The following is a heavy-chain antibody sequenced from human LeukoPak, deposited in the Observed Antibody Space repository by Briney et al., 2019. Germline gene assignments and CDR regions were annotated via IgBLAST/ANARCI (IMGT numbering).Heavy chain of an antibody. J-gene: IGHJ1*01. CDR2: IIPIFGTA. D-gene: IGHD3-22*01. V-gene: IGHV1-69*05. CDR1: GGTFSSYA. Sequence: SVKVSCKASGGTFSSYAISWVRQAPGQGLEWMGRIIPIFGTANYAQKFQGRVTITTDESTSTVYMELSSLRSEDTAVYYCARNDDSSGYYPSNFQHWGQGTLVTVSS. CDR3: ARNDDSSGYYPSNFQH.